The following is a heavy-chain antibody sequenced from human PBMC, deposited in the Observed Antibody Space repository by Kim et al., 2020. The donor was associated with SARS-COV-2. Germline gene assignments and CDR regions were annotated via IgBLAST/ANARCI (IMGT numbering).Heavy chain of an antibody. D-gene: IGHD3-22*01. Sequence: DSVKGRFSISRDNAKNSLYLQMNSLRVEDTAVYYCARDDYDSSGYSLDYWGQGTLVTVSS. V-gene: IGHV3-21*01. J-gene: IGHJ4*02. CDR3: ARDDYDSSGYSLDY.